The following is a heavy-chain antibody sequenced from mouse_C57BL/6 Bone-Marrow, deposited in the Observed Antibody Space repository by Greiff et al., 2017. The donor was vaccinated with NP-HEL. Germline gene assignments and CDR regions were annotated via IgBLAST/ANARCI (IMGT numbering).Heavy chain of an antibody. CDR1: GYTFTSYG. D-gene: IGHD1-1*01. J-gene: IGHJ1*03. CDR3: ARRQDYYGSSYWYFDV. Sequence: QVQLQQSGAELARPGASVKLSCKASGYTFTSYGISWVKQRTGQGLEWIGEIYPRSGNTYYNEKFKGKATLTADKSSSTAYMELRSLTSEDSAAYFCARRQDYYGSSYWYFDVWGTGTTVTVSS. CDR2: IYPRSGNT. V-gene: IGHV1-81*01.